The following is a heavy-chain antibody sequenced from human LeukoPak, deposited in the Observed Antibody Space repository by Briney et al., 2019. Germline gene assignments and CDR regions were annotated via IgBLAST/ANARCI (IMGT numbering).Heavy chain of an antibody. CDR2: ISWNSGSI. J-gene: IGHJ4*02. V-gene: IGHV3-9*01. Sequence: SGGSLRLSCAASGFTFDDYAMHWVRQAPGKGLEWVSGISWNSGSIGYADSVKGRFTISRDNAKNSLYLQMNSLRAEDTALYYCAKESGDGFFDYWGQGTLVTVSS. D-gene: IGHD5-24*01. CDR3: AKESGDGFFDY. CDR1: GFTFDDYA.